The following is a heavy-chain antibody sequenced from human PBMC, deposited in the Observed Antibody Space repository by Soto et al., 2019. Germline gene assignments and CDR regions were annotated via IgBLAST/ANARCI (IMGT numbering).Heavy chain of an antibody. CDR2: ISAYNGNT. J-gene: IGHJ6*03. V-gene: IGHV1-18*01. Sequence: ASVKVSCKASGYTFTSYGISWVRQAPGQGLEWMGWISAYNGNTNYAQKLQGRVTMTTDTSTSTAYMELRSLRSDDTAVYYCARVGYSNRHGYYYYYMDVWGKGTTVTVSS. CDR3: ARVGYSNRHGYYYYYMDV. CDR1: GYTFTSYG. D-gene: IGHD4-4*01.